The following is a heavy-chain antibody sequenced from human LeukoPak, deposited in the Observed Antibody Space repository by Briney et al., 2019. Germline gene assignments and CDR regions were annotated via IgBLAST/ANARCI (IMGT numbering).Heavy chain of an antibody. D-gene: IGHD6-19*01. J-gene: IGHJ6*03. CDR1: GYTFTGYY. CDR2: INPNSGGT. Sequence: ASVKVSCKASGYTFTGYYMHWVRQAPGQGLEWVGWINPNSGGTNYAQKFQGRVTMTRDTSISTAYMELSRLRSDDTAVYYCARGGSAGTSYYYYYMAVWGKGTTVTVSS. CDR3: ARGGSAGTSYYYYYMAV. V-gene: IGHV1-2*02.